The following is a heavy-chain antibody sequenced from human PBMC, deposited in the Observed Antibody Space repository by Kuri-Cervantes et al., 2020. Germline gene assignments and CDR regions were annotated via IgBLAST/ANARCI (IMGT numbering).Heavy chain of an antibody. V-gene: IGHV1-18*01. Sequence: ASVKVSCKASGYTFTNYGIAWVRQAPGQGLEWMGWISGYNGDTNYAQKLQGRLTMTTDTSTSTAYMELRSLRSDDTAVYYCANTLRGPAADLYYFDYWGQGTLVTVSS. D-gene: IGHD2-2*01. J-gene: IGHJ4*02. CDR1: GYTFTNYG. CDR2: ISGYNGDT. CDR3: ANTLRGPAADLYYFDY.